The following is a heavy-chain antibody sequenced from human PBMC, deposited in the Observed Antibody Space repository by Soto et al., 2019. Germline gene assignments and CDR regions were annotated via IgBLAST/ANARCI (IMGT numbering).Heavy chain of an antibody. CDR2: INPNSGGT. D-gene: IGHD6-19*01. Sequence: ASVKVSCKASGYTVTVYYMHCVRQAPGQGLEWLGWINPNSGGTNYARKFQGWVNMTRDTSFSTAYMGLSRLRSDDTAVNYWARGDYVAVAGPPNWFDPWGQGTLVTVSS. CDR1: GYTVTVYY. J-gene: IGHJ5*02. CDR3: ARGDYVAVAGPPNWFDP. V-gene: IGHV1-2*04.